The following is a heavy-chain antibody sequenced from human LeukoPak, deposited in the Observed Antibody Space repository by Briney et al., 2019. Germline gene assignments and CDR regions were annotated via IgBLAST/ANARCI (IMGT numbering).Heavy chain of an antibody. J-gene: IGHJ3*02. CDR2: IYTSGST. Sequence: SETLSLSCTASGGSISSGSYYWSWIRQPDGKGLEWIGRIYTSGSTNDNPSLKSRVSISVDTSKNPFSLKLSSVTAADTAVYYCARYGPPRLRGVRGAFDIWGQGTMVTVSS. CDR3: ARYGPPRLRGVRGAFDI. CDR1: GGSISSGSYY. V-gene: IGHV4-61*02. D-gene: IGHD4-17*01.